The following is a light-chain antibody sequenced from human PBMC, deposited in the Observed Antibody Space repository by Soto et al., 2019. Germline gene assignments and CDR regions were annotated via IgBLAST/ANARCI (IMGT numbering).Light chain of an antibody. J-gene: IGLJ1*01. CDR3: SSYAGSNNAYV. CDR1: SSDVGGYNY. Sequence: QSALTQPPSASGSPGQSVTISCTGTSSDVGGYNYVSWYQQHPGKAPKLMIYEVSKRPSGVPDRFSGSKSGNTASLTVSGLQAEDEPDYYCSSYAGSNNAYVFGTGTKLTVL. CDR2: EVS. V-gene: IGLV2-8*01.